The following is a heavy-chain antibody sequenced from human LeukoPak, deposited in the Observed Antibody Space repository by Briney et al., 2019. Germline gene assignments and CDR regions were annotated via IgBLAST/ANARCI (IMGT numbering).Heavy chain of an antibody. CDR3: ARRRIVATIDY. CDR2: IYYSGST. J-gene: IGHJ4*02. CDR1: GGSISSYY. V-gene: IGHV4-59*04. D-gene: IGHD5-12*01. Sequence: SETLSLTCTVSGGSISSYYWSWIRQPPGKGLEWIGYIYYSGSTYYNPSLKSRVTISVDTSKNQFSLKLSSVTAADTAVYYCARRRIVATIDYWGQGTLVTVSS.